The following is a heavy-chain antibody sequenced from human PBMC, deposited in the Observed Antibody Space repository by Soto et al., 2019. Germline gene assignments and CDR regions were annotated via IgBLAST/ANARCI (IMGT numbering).Heavy chain of an antibody. V-gene: IGHV2-5*02. Sequence: QITLKESGPTLVKPTQTLTLTCTSSGFSLSSNGVGVGWIRQPPGKALEWLALIYWDDSKHYSPSLKSRLTITKDTSRNQVFLTMTNMDPVDTATYYCAKKGGGDYILGYWGQGTLVTVSS. D-gene: IGHD4-17*01. CDR2: IYWDDSK. CDR1: GFSLSSNGVG. J-gene: IGHJ4*02. CDR3: AKKGGGDYILGY.